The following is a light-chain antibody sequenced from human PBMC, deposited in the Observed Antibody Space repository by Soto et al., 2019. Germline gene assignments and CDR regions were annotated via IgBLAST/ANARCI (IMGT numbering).Light chain of an antibody. Sequence: DIQMTQSPSTLSASVGDRVTITCRASQSINSWLAWYQQKPGKAPKLLIYKASSLEIGVPSRFSGSASGTEFTLTICSLQPDDFATYYCQQYESYSKTFGQGTKVEIK. J-gene: IGKJ1*01. V-gene: IGKV1-5*03. CDR1: QSINSW. CDR3: QQYESYSKT. CDR2: KAS.